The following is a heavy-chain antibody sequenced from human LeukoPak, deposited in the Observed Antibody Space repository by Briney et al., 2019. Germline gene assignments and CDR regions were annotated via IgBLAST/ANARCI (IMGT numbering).Heavy chain of an antibody. V-gene: IGHV4-4*09. CDR3: ARAYYYDSSGYYYGAFDI. D-gene: IGHD3-22*01. CDR1: GGSISSYY. Sequence: KPSETLSLTCTVSGGSISSYYWSWIRQPPGEGLEWIGYIYTSGSTNYNPSLKSRVTISVDTSKNQFSLKLSSVTAADTAVYYCARAYYYDSSGYYYGAFDIWGQGTMVTVSS. J-gene: IGHJ3*02. CDR2: IYTSGST.